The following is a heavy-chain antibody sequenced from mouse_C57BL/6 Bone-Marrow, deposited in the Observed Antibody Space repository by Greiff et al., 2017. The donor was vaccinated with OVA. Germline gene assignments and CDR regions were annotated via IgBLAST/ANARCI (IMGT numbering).Heavy chain of an antibody. CDR3: ARQYYGSSPLWYFDV. CDR1: GFTFSDYY. V-gene: IGHV5-12*01. Sequence: EVQLVESGGGLVQPGGSLKLSCAASGFTFSDYYMYWVRQTPEKRLEWVAYISNGGGSTYYPDTVKGRFTISRDNAKNTLYLQMSRLKSEDTAMYYCARQYYGSSPLWYFDVWGTGTTVTVSS. D-gene: IGHD1-1*01. CDR2: ISNGGGST. J-gene: IGHJ1*03.